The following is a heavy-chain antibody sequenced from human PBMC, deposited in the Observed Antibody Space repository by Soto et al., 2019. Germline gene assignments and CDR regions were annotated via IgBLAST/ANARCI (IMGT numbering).Heavy chain of an antibody. CDR3: ARQYRYGPHRDN. Sequence: SETLSLTCTVSDGSVSTSNYFWGWIRQPPWKGLEWIGSIFYSGSTYFNSSVQSRATMSVDTSKNQFSLRLTSVTAADTAVCYRARQYRYGPHRDNWGQVXLVTVYS. V-gene: IGHV4-39*01. CDR1: DGSVSTSNYF. CDR2: IFYSGST. D-gene: IGHD5-18*01. J-gene: IGHJ4*02.